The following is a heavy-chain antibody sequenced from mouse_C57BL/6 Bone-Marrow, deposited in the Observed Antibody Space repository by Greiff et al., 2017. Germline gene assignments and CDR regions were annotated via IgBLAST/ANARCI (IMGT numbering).Heavy chain of an antibody. CDR1: GFTFSDYY. D-gene: IGHD1-1*01. V-gene: IGHV5-16*01. Sequence: EVQLVESEGGLVQPGSSMKLSCTASGFTFSDYYMAWVRQVPEKGLEWVANINYDGSSTYYLDSLKSRFIISRDNAKNILYLQMSSLKSEDTATYYCARGYPGAYWGQGTLVTVSA. CDR3: ARGYPGAY. CDR2: INYDGSST. J-gene: IGHJ3*01.